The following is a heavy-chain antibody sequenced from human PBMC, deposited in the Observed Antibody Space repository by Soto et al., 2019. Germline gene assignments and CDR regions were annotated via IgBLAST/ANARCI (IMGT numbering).Heavy chain of an antibody. CDR1: GGSFSGYY. CDR3: ARGSTVTTVYYYYMDV. Sequence: QVQLQQWGAGLLKPSETLSLTCAVYGGSFSGYYWSWIRQPPGKGLEWIGEINHGGSTNYNPSLKSRVTISVDTSKNQFSLKLSSVTAADTAVYYCARGSTVTTVYYYYMDVWGKGTTVTVSS. V-gene: IGHV4-34*01. CDR2: INHGGST. J-gene: IGHJ6*03. D-gene: IGHD4-4*01.